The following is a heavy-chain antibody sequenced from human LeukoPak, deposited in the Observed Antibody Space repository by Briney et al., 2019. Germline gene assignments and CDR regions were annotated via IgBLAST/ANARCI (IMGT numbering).Heavy chain of an antibody. V-gene: IGHV3-11*01. CDR1: GFTFSDYY. Sequence: GGSLRLSCAASGFTFSDYYMSWIRQAPGKGLEWVSYISSSGSTIYYADSVKGRFTISRDNAKNSLYLQMNSLRAEDTAVYYCARGRYSSGWYSDYYYGMDVWGQGTTVTVSS. D-gene: IGHD6-19*01. CDR3: ARGRYSSGWYSDYYYGMDV. CDR2: ISSSGSTI. J-gene: IGHJ6*02.